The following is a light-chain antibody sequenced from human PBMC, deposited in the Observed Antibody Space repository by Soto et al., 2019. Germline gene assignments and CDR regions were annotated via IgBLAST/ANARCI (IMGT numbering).Light chain of an antibody. J-gene: IGLJ2*01. CDR2: EVT. V-gene: IGLV2-18*02. Sequence: QSAPTQPPSVSGSPGQSVTISCTGTSGDVGTNNRVSWYQQPPGTAPKLMIYEVTNRPSGVPDRFSGSKSGNTASLTISGLQAEDEANYYCSSYTSSGTYVVFGGGTKLTVL. CDR3: SSYTSSGTYVV. CDR1: SGDVGTNNR.